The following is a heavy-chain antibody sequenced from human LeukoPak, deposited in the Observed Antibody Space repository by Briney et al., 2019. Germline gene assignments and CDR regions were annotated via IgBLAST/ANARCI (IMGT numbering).Heavy chain of an antibody. Sequence: GGSLRLSCAASGFTFSSYSMNWVRQAAGKGLEWVSYIRSSSSTIYYADSVKGRFTISRDNAKNSLYLQMNSLRDEDTAVYYCARDGIQLWTGAFDYWGQGTLVTVSS. J-gene: IGHJ4*02. V-gene: IGHV3-48*02. D-gene: IGHD5-18*01. CDR3: ARDGIQLWTGAFDY. CDR1: GFTFSSYS. CDR2: IRSSSSTI.